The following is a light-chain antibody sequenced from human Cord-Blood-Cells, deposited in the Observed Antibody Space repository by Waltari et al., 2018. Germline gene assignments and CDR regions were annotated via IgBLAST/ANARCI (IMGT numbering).Light chain of an antibody. CDR3: SSYTSSSTYV. CDR1: SSDVGGYNY. J-gene: IGLJ1*01. CDR2: DVS. Sequence: QSALTQPASVSGSPGQSITTSCTGTSSDVGGYNYVSWYQQHPGKAPKLMIHDVSNRPSGFANRFSGSTSGNTASLTISGLQAEDEADYYCSSYTSSSTYVFGTGTKVTVL. V-gene: IGLV2-14*01.